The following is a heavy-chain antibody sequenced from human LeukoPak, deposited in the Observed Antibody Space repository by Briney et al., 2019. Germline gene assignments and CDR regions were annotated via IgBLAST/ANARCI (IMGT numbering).Heavy chain of an antibody. CDR3: AKDHSSPRNYYYGMDV. J-gene: IGHJ6*02. V-gene: IGHV3-23*01. D-gene: IGHD1-14*01. CDR2: ISGSGGST. Sequence: PGGSLRLSCAASGFTFSSYAMSWVRQAPGKGLEWVSAISGSGGSTYYADSVKGRFTISRDNSKNTLYLQMNSLRAEDTAVYYCAKDHSSPRNYYYGMDVWGQGTTVTVSS. CDR1: GFTFSSYA.